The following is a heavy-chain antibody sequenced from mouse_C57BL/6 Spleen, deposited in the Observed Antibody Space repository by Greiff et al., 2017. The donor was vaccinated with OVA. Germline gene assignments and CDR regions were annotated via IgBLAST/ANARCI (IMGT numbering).Heavy chain of an antibody. CDR1: GYTFTSYW. CDR2: IDPSDSET. J-gene: IGHJ4*01. CDR3: ARSGDGYSYAMDY. D-gene: IGHD2-3*01. Sequence: VQLQQSGAELVRPGSSVKLSCKASGYTFTSYWMHWVKQRPIQGLEWIGNIDPSDSETHYNQKFKDKATLTVDKSSSTAYMQLSSLTSEDSAVYYCARSGDGYSYAMDYWGQGTSVTVSS. V-gene: IGHV1-52*01.